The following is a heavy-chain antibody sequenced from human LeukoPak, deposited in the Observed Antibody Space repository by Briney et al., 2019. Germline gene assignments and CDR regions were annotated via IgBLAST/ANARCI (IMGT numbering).Heavy chain of an antibody. D-gene: IGHD6-6*01. Sequence: SVKVSCKASGGTFSSYAISWVRQAPGQGLEWVGGIIPIFGTANYAQKFQGRVTITTDESTSTAYMELSSLRSEDTAVYYCARDREEGYSSSSGPYYYYMDVWGKGTTVTVSS. CDR1: GGTFSSYA. J-gene: IGHJ6*03. CDR2: IIPIFGTA. CDR3: ARDREEGYSSSSGPYYYYMDV. V-gene: IGHV1-69*05.